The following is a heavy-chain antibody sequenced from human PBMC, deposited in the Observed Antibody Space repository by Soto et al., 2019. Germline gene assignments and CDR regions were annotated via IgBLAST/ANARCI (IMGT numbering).Heavy chain of an antibody. CDR3: AKEGLRYFDWLLSGTWFDP. D-gene: IGHD3-9*01. CDR1: GFTFSSYG. J-gene: IGHJ5*02. Sequence: GGSLRLSCAASGFTFSSYGMHWFRQAPGKGLEWVAVISYDGSNKYYADSVKGRFTISRDNSKNTLYLQMNSLRAEDTAVYYCAKEGLRYFDWLLSGTWFDPWGQGTLVTVSS. CDR2: ISYDGSNK. V-gene: IGHV3-30*18.